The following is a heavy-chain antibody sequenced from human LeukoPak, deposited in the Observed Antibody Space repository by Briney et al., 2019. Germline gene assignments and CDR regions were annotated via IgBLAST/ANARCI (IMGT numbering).Heavy chain of an antibody. V-gene: IGHV3-23*01. CDR1: GLTFSSYA. CDR2: ISGSGGST. Sequence: PGGSLRLSCAASGLTFSSYAMSWVRQAPGKGLEWVSAISGSGGSTYYADSVKGRFTISRDNSKNTLNLQMNSLRAEDTAVYYCANLGAYYYDSSGYNYWGQGTLVTVSS. J-gene: IGHJ4*02. D-gene: IGHD3-22*01. CDR3: ANLGAYYYDSSGYNY.